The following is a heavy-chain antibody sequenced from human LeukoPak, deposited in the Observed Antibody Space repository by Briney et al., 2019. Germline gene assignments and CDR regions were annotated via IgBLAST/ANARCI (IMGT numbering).Heavy chain of an antibody. J-gene: IGHJ4*02. D-gene: IGHD3-22*01. CDR1: GFTFSNYW. CDR3: AKRPGYYDSSGYYFDY. V-gene: IGHV3-7*03. Sequence: GGSLRLSCAASGFTFSNYWMGWVRQAPGKRPEWVANMNIDGSEKYYADSVKGRFTISRDNSKNTLYLQMNSLRAEDTAVYYCAKRPGYYDSSGYYFDYWGQGTLVTVSS. CDR2: MNIDGSEK.